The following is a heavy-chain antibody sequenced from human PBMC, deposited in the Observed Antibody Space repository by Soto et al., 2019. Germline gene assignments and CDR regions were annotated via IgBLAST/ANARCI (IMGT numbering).Heavy chain of an antibody. CDR1: GFTFNDYS. V-gene: IGHV3-21*01. J-gene: IGHJ6*02. CDR3: ARESDYDSSGYYYYHYYYGMDV. Sequence: GGSLRLSCEASGFTFNDYSMDWVRQAPEKGLEWVSSISSSGTYIYYADSVKGRFAISRDNANNVMYLQMNSLRAEDTAVYYCARESDYDSSGYYYYHYYYGMDVWGQGTTVTV. D-gene: IGHD3-22*01. CDR2: ISSSGTYI.